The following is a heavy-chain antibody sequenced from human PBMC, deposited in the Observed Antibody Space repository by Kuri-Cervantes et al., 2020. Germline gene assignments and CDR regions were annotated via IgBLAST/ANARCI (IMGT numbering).Heavy chain of an antibody. CDR1: GGSFNGYY. J-gene: IGHJ4*02. D-gene: IGHD6-19*01. CDR2: INHSGST. CDR3: ARVRAVAGVTAWAYYFDY. Sequence: ESLKISCAAYGGSFNGYYWSWIRQPPGKGLEWIGEINHSGSTNYNPSLKSRVTISAEMSKNQFSLKLSSVTAADTAVYYCARVRAVAGVTAWAYYFDYWGQGTLVTVSS. V-gene: IGHV4-34*01.